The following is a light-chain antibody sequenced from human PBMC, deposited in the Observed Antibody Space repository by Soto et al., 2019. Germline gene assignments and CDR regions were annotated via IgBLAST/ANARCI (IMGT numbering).Light chain of an antibody. CDR3: QQGYSTPYT. Sequence: DIQMTQSPSSLSASVGDRVTITCRASQSISSYLNWYQQKPGKAPKLLIYAASSLQSGVPSRFSGSGSGTDFTLAISSLQPEDFATYYCQQGYSTPYTFGRGTKLVIK. J-gene: IGKJ2*01. CDR1: QSISSY. CDR2: AAS. V-gene: IGKV1-39*01.